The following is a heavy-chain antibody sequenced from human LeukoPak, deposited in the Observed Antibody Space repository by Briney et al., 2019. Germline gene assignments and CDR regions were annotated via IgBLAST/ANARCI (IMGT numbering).Heavy chain of an antibody. CDR3: ARQVAAAAAFDY. CDR2: INSDGSST. V-gene: IGHV3-74*01. CDR1: GFTFSSYW. D-gene: IGHD6-13*01. J-gene: IGHJ4*02. Sequence: GGSLRLSCAASGFTFSSYWMHWVRQAPGKGLVWVSRINSDGSSTSYADSVKGRFTISRDSAKNTLYLQMNSLRAEDTAVYYCARQVAAAAAFDYWGQGTLVAVSS.